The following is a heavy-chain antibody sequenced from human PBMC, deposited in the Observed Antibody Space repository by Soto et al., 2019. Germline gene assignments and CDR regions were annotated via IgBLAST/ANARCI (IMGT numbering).Heavy chain of an antibody. CDR2: IYPGDSDT. Sequence: EVQLVQSGAEVKKQGESLKISCKTSGYSFTSYWIGWVRQMPGKGLEWMGIIYPGDSDTRYSPSFQGQVTISTDKSVTTAYLQWSSLKASDTAMYYCARRGTSPRRAFDIWGQGTVVTVSS. J-gene: IGHJ3*02. CDR1: GYSFTSYW. CDR3: ARRGTSPRRAFDI. V-gene: IGHV5-51*03.